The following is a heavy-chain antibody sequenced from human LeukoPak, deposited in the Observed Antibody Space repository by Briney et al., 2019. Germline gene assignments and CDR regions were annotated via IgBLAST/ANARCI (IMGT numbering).Heavy chain of an antibody. J-gene: IGHJ4*02. V-gene: IGHV4-59*01. CDR2: IYYSGST. CDR3: ATHLTYYYDSSGYYPFDY. CDR1: GGSISSYY. Sequence: SETLSLTCTVSGGSISSYYWSWIRQPPGKGLEWIGYIYYSGSTNYNPSLKSRVTIPVDTSKNQFSLKLSSVTAVDTAVYYCATHLTYYYDSSGYYPFDYWGQGTLVTVSS. D-gene: IGHD3-22*01.